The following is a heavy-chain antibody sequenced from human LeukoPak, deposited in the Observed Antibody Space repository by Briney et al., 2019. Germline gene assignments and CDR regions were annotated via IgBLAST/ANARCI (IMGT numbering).Heavy chain of an antibody. CDR1: GFTVSSNY. J-gene: IGHJ5*02. V-gene: IGHV3-53*01. Sequence: PGGSLRLSCAASGFTVSSNYMSWVRQAPGKGLEWVSVLSGGGNTDYADSVRGRFTVSRDNSKNTLYLQMNSLRAEDTAVYYCARDQNSWGQGTLVTVSS. CDR3: ARDQNS. CDR2: LSGGGNT.